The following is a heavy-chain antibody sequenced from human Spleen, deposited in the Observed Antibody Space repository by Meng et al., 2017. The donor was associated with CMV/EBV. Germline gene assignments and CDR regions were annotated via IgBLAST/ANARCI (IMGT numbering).Heavy chain of an antibody. J-gene: IGHJ3*02. V-gene: IGHV3-23*01. D-gene: IGHD3-3*01. CDR2: ISGDGDTT. CDR3: AKSLLLYDDFWSAYYTDSFDM. CDR1: GFTFSSYA. Sequence: GGSLRLSCAASGFTFSSYAMSWVRQAPGKGLEWVSVISGDGDTTYYADSVKGRFTISRDNSKNTLYLRMNTLRAEDTAVFYCAKSLLLYDDFWSAYYTDSFDMWGQGTMVTVSS.